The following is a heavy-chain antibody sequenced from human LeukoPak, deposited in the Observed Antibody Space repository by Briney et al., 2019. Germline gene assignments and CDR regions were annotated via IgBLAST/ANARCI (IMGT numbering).Heavy chain of an antibody. CDR1: GGSISSSSYY. CDR2: IYYSGST. J-gene: IGHJ5*02. D-gene: IGHD5-18*01. Sequence: SETLSLTCTVSGGSISSSSYYWGWIRQPPGKRLEWIGSIYYSGSTYYNPSLKSRVTISVDTSKNQFSLKLSSVTAADTAVYYCARLRIQGENWFDPWGQGTLVTVSS. V-gene: IGHV4-39*01. CDR3: ARLRIQGENWFDP.